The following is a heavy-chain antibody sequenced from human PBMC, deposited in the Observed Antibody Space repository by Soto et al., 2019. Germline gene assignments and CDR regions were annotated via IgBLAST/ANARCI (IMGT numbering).Heavy chain of an antibody. CDR2: IIPILGIA. D-gene: IGHD4-17*01. CDR3: ARGVATVTTSDLDWFDP. Sequence: QVQLVQSGAEVKKPGSSVKVSCKASGGTFSSYTISWVRQAPGQGLEWMGRIIPILGIATYAQKFQGRVTITADKSTRTAYMALSSLRSEDTAVYYCARGVATVTTSDLDWFDPWGQGTLVTVSS. J-gene: IGHJ5*02. V-gene: IGHV1-69*02. CDR1: GGTFSSYT.